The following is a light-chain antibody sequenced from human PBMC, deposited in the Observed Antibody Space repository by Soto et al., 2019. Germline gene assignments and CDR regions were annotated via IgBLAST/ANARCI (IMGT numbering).Light chain of an antibody. CDR3: SAYAGSNNFV. V-gene: IGLV2-8*01. CDR1: SSDVGDNY. Sequence: QSALTQPPSASCSPGQSVTISCTGTSSDVGDNYVSWYQQHPGKAPKLIIYEVSQRPSGVPDRFSGSKSGNTASLTVSGLQTEDEADYYCSAYAGSNNFVFGSGTKVTVL. J-gene: IGLJ1*01. CDR2: EVS.